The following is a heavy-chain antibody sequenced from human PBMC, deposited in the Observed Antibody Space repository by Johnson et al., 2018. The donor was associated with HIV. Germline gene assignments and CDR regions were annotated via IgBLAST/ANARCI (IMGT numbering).Heavy chain of an antibody. J-gene: IGHJ3*01. CDR2: INHDVSAI. CDR3: ARVGVVGVPNALDV. CDR1: GFTFSHNW. D-gene: IGHD2-15*01. Sequence: VQLVESGGDLVQPGDSLRLSCVGSGFTFSHNWMSWVRQAPGKGPEWVANINHDVSAIQYADSVKGRFTISRDNAKRSLFLQMNSLRVEDTAVYYCARVGVVGVPNALDVSGQGTLVTVSS. V-gene: IGHV3-7*01.